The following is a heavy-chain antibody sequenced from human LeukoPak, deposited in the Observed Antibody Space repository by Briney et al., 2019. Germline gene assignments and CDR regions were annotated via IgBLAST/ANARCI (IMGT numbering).Heavy chain of an antibody. CDR1: GFTFSTHA. V-gene: IGHV3-30*10. D-gene: IGHD5-12*01. CDR3: ARAIVGTENFDY. J-gene: IGHJ4*02. CDR2: VSHDGNTK. Sequence: GGSLRLSCAASGFTFSTHAMHWVRQAPGKGLEWVAVVSHDGNTKYYTDSVKGRFTISRDNSKNTLYLQMNGLRTDDTAVYYCARAIVGTENFDYWGQGTLVTVSS.